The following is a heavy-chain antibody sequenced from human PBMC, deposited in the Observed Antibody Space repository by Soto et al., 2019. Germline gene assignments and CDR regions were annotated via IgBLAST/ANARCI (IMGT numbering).Heavy chain of an antibody. Sequence: QVKLVESGGGVVQPGSSLRLSCAASGFTFSSYAMHWVRQAPGKGLEWVTLISFDGRKKFYPDSVRGRFTISRDSSRNTVSLQMNSLRPEDTAVYYCVRNAGPAAEAGSGYFYYGMDVWGQGTTVIVSS. V-gene: IGHV3-30*04. J-gene: IGHJ6*02. D-gene: IGHD6-19*01. CDR3: VRNAGPAAEAGSGYFYYGMDV. CDR2: ISFDGRKK. CDR1: GFTFSSYA.